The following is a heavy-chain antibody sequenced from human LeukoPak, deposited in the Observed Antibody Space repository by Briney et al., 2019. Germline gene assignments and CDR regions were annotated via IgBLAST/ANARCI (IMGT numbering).Heavy chain of an antibody. V-gene: IGHV3-21*01. CDR3: ARDDHQSGGFDY. Sequence: GGSLRLSCAASGFTFSTFSSYSMNWVRQAPGKGLEWVSSISSSSSYIYYADSVKGRFTISRDNAKNSLYLQMNSLRAEDTAVYYCARDDHQSGGFDYWGQGTLVTVSS. CDR1: GFTFSTFSSYS. CDR2: ISSSSSYI. D-gene: IGHD1-14*01. J-gene: IGHJ4*02.